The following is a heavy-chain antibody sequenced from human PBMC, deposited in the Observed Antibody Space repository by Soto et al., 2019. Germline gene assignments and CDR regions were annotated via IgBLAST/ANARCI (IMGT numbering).Heavy chain of an antibody. CDR1: GFTFSNAW. CDR2: IKSKTDGGTT. Sequence: PGGSMRLSCAASGFTFSNAWVGWVRQAPGKWLEWVGRIKSKTDGGTTDYAAPVKGRFTISRDASKNTLYLQMNSLKTEDTAVQYCTKASSSSSWCNPWGQGXLVTVTS. V-gene: IGHV3-15*01. J-gene: IGHJ5*02. CDR3: TKASSSSSWCNP. D-gene: IGHD6-6*01.